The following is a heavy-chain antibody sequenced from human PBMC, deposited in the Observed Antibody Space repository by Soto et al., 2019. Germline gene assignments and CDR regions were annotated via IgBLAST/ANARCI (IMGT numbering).Heavy chain of an antibody. CDR3: ARSEATVLDY. J-gene: IGHJ4*02. Sequence: QVQLQESGPGLVKPSGTLSLTCTVSGGSISSSNWWNWVRQPPGKGLEWIGETHHSGRTNYNPSLKFRVTISVDKSKSHFSLKLSSVTAADTAVYYCARSEATVLDYWGQGTLVTVSS. CDR2: THHSGRT. D-gene: IGHD4-17*01. V-gene: IGHV4-4*02. CDR1: GGSISSSNW.